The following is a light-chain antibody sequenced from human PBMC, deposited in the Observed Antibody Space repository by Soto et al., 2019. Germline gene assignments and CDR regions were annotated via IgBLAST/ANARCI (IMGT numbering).Light chain of an antibody. J-gene: IGLJ2*01. V-gene: IGLV2-14*01. CDR2: DVS. Sequence: QSALTQPASVSGSPGQSITISCTGTNSDVGGYNYVSWYQQHPGKAPKLMIYDVSNRPSGVSNRFSGSKSGNTAALTISGPQAEDEADYHCSSYTSSSTSFGGGTKLTVL. CDR1: NSDVGGYNY. CDR3: SSYTSSSTS.